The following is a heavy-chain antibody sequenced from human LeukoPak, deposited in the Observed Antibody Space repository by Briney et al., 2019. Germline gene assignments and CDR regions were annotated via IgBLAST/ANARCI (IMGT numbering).Heavy chain of an antibody. CDR2: IKSKTDGGTT. V-gene: IGHV3-15*01. CDR3: TTDRLTHCSSTCCYGSPLVGAFDI. Sequence: GGSLRLSCAASGFTFSNAWMSWVRQAPGKGLEWVGRIKSKTDGGTTDYAAPVKGRFAISRDDSKNTLYLQMNSLKTEDTAVYYCTTDRLTHCSSTCCYGSPLVGAFDIWGQGTMVTVSS. CDR1: GFTFSNAW. D-gene: IGHD2-2*01. J-gene: IGHJ3*02.